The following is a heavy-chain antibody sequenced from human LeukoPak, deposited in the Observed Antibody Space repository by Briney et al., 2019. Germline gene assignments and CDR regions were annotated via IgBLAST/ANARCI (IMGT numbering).Heavy chain of an antibody. CDR3: ARLGSGYYYGNWFDP. Sequence: PGGSLRLSCAASGFTFSSYAMSWVRQAPGKGLEWIGEINHSGSTNYNPSLKSRVTISVDTSKNQFSLKLSSVTAADTAVYYCARLGSGYYYGNWFDPWGQGTLVTVSS. V-gene: IGHV4-34*01. J-gene: IGHJ5*02. CDR1: GFTFSSYA. D-gene: IGHD3-22*01. CDR2: INHSGST.